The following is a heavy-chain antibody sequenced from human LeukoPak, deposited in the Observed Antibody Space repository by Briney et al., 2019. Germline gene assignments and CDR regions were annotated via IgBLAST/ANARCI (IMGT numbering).Heavy chain of an antibody. J-gene: IGHJ3*01. V-gene: IGHV3-48*02. CDR3: VRDHHYALDV. Sequence: PGGSLRLSCAASGFIFSSYSMNWVRQAPGKGLEWISYIRTSPSEIYYTDSVRGRFTISRDDAKNSLFLQMDSLRDEDTAVYYCVRDHHYALDVWGQGTTVTVSS. CDR1: GFIFSSYS. CDR2: IRTSPSEI.